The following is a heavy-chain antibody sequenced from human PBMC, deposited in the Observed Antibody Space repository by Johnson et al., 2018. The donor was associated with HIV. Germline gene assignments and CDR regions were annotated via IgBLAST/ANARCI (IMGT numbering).Heavy chain of an antibody. Sequence: EVQLVESGGGLVQPGGSLRLSCPASGFTFSTYWMHWVRQAPGKGLVWVSRINSDGSSTSYADSVKGRFTISRDNSGNTLYLQMDSLRVEDTAVYYCASTRLGAFDIWGQGTMVTVSS. CDR3: ASTRLGAFDI. D-gene: IGHD6-6*01. CDR1: GFTFSTYW. CDR2: INSDGSST. V-gene: IGHV3-74*02. J-gene: IGHJ3*02.